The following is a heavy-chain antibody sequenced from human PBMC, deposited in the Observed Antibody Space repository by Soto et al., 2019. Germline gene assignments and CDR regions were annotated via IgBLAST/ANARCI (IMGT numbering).Heavy chain of an antibody. CDR2: ISGSDGST. V-gene: IGHV3-23*01. D-gene: IGHD6-13*01. J-gene: IGHJ4*02. CDR1: GFTFSSYA. CDR3: AKGSGSQSSTDYFDY. Sequence: GGSLRLSCAASGFTFSSYAMSWVRQAPGKGLEWVSAISGSDGSTYYADSVKGRFTISRDNSKNTLCLQMNSLRAEDTAVYYCAKGSGSQSSTDYFDYWGQGTQVTVSS.